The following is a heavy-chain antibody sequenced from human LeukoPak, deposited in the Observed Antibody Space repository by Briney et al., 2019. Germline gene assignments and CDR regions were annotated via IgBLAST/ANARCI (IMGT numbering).Heavy chain of an antibody. D-gene: IGHD2-15*01. V-gene: IGHV3-23*01. CDR1: GFTFSSYA. CDR3: AKWTEGGP. J-gene: IGHJ5*02. CDR2: ISGSGAGT. Sequence: GGSLRLSCAASGFTFSSYAMSWVRQAPGKGLEWVSAISGSGAGTYYADSVKGRFTISRDNSKNTLYLQVNTLRAEDTAIYYRAKWTEGGPWGQGTLVTVSS.